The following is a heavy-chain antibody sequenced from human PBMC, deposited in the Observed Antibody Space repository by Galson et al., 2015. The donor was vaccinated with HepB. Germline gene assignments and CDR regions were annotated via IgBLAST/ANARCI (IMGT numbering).Heavy chain of an antibody. CDR1: GYSFTGFY. J-gene: IGHJ5*02. Sequence: SVKVSCKASGYSFTGFYIHWVRQAPGQGLEWMGWINPNSDDGDYAQKFRGRVTMTRDTSISTAYMELSRRTSDDTAIYYCARSQYQLPLATWGQGTLVTVSS. D-gene: IGHD2-2*01. CDR3: ARSQYQLPLAT. CDR2: INPNSDDG. V-gene: IGHV1-2*02.